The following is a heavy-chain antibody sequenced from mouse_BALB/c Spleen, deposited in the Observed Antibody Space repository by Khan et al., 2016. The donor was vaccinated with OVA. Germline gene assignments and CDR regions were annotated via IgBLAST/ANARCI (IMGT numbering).Heavy chain of an antibody. CDR2: IYPYTDDT. J-gene: IGHJ4*01. V-gene: IGHV1S136*01. CDR1: GYTFTDYV. Sequence: VQLQQSGPELVKPGASVKMSCKASGYTFTDYVIHWVQQKPGQGLEWIGYIYPYTDDTESTEGFKGKATLTLDKSSSPVYMDFSSLTSADSSVYYCARSTTDYHPMDYWGQGTSVTVSS. D-gene: IGHD1-1*01. CDR3: ARSTTDYHPMDY.